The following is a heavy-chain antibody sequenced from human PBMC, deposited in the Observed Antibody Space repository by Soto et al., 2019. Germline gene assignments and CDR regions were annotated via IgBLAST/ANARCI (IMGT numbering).Heavy chain of an antibody. CDR2: INQDGNED. J-gene: IGHJ4*02. V-gene: IGHV3-7*01. CDR3: ARTGDGHHDLLDY. D-gene: IGHD1-1*01. CDR1: GLTLSSYW. Sequence: GGSLRLSCEAWGLTLSSYWMNWVRQAAGNGLEWVANINQDGNEDNLLDCVKGRFTISRDNAKNSLFLQMNSLIVDDTAVYYCARTGDGHHDLLDYWGQGALVTVSS.